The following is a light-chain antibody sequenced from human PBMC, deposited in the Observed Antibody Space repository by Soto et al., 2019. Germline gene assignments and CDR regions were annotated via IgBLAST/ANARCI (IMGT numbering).Light chain of an antibody. CDR2: DAS. CDR3: QQNYNTLIT. J-gene: IGKJ5*01. Sequence: DIQMTQSPSSLSASVGDRVTITCQASQDITNYLNWYQQKPGKAPKLLIYDASNLEAGVPSRFSGSGSGTDFTLTISSLQPEDFTTYYCQQNYNTLITFGQGTRLEIK. CDR1: QDITNY. V-gene: IGKV1-33*01.